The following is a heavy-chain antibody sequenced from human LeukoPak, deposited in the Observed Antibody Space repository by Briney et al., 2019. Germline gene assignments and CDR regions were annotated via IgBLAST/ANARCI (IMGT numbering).Heavy chain of an antibody. CDR1: GFTFSSYA. J-gene: IGHJ4*02. CDR2: ISGSGGST. Sequence: PGGSLRLSCTASGFTFSSYAMSWVRQAPGKGLEWVSAISGSGGSTYYADSVKGRFTISRDNSKNTLCLQMNSLRAEDTAVYYCAKDLAYHYDSSGFDYWGQGTLVTVSS. D-gene: IGHD3-22*01. CDR3: AKDLAYHYDSSGFDY. V-gene: IGHV3-23*01.